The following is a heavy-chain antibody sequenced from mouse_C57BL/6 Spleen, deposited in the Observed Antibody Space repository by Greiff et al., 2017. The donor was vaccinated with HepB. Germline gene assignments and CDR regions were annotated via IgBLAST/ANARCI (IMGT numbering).Heavy chain of an antibody. CDR3: ARALLRYFDV. CDR2: IYPGDGDT. V-gene: IGHV1-82*01. CDR1: GYAFSSSW. J-gene: IGHJ1*03. Sequence: VKLEASVKISCKASGYAFSSSWMKWVKQRPGKGLEWIGRIYPGDGDTNYNGKFKGKATLTADKSSSTAYMQLSSLTSEDSAVYFCARALLRYFDVWGTGTTVTVSS. D-gene: IGHD2-1*01.